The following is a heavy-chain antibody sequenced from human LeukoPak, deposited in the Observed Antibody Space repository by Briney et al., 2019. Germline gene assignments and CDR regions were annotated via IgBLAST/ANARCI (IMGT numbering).Heavy chain of an antibody. CDR1: GYTFTGYY. V-gene: IGHV1-2*02. D-gene: IGHD6-13*01. J-gene: IGHJ4*02. CDR3: AREGIAAAGDLDY. Sequence: ASVKVSCKASGYTFTGYYMHWVRQAPGQGLEWMGWINPNSGGTNYAQKFQGRVTMTRDTSNSTAYMELSRLRSDDTAVYYCAREGIAAAGDLDYWGQGTLVTVSS. CDR2: INPNSGGT.